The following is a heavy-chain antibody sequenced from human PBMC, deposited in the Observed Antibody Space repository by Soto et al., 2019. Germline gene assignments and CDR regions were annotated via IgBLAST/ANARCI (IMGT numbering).Heavy chain of an antibody. CDR1: GYTFSTSG. J-gene: IGHJ6*02. D-gene: IGHD3-10*01. CDR3: ARSGSVPYYYHGLDV. V-gene: IGHV1-18*01. CDR2: ISTYNGDT. Sequence: QVQLVQSGPELKKPGASVKVSCKASGYTFSTSGISGVRQAPGQGLEWMGWISTYNGDTNYAQKFQGRVTMTTDTSTTTAYMELRSLRSDDTAVYYCARSGSVPYYYHGLDVWGQGTTVTVSS.